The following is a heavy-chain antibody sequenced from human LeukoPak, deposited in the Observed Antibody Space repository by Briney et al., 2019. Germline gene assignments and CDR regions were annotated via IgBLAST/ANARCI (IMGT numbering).Heavy chain of an antibody. CDR2: ICGSSGSK. CDR3: ASGRGYSRAAFDY. Sequence: GGSLRLSCAASGFTFSSYAWSWVRQTPGKGLEWASVICGSSGSKYYVDSVKGPFTIFRDNSKNTLYLQMTSLGVEDTAIYYCASGRGYSRAAFDYWGQGTLVTVSS. CDR1: GFTFSSYA. J-gene: IGHJ4*02. D-gene: IGHD6-13*01. V-gene: IGHV3-23*01.